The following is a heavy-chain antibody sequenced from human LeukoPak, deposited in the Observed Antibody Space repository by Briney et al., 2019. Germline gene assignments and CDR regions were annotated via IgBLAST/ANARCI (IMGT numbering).Heavy chain of an antibody. CDR3: ARGAHRYCYDSSGYYHDAFDI. J-gene: IGHJ3*02. CDR1: GFTFSSYE. V-gene: IGHV3-48*03. D-gene: IGHD3-22*01. Sequence: PGGSLRLSCAASGFTFSSYELNWVRQAPGKGLEWVSYISSSGSTIYYADSVKGRFTISRDNAKNSLYLQMNSLRAEDTAVYYCARGAHRYCYDSSGYYHDAFDIWGQGTMVTVSS. CDR2: ISSSGSTI.